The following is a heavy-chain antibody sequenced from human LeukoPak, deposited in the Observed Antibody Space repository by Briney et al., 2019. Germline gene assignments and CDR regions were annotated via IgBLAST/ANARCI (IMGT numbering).Heavy chain of an antibody. CDR1: GFTFSSYG. V-gene: IGHV3-7*01. CDR3: AREEGIDGSGYYYVLGY. CDR2: IKPDGSEK. Sequence: GGSLRLSCAASGFTFSSYGMHWVRQAPGKGLEWVANIKPDGSEKHYVDSVKGRFTISRDNAKNSLYLQMNSLRAEDTAVYYCAREEGIDGSGYYYVLGYWGQGALVTVSS. J-gene: IGHJ4*02. D-gene: IGHD3-22*01.